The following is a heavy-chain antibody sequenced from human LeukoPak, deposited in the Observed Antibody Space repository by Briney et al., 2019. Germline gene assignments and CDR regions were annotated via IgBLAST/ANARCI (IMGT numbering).Heavy chain of an antibody. CDR2: INHSGST. D-gene: IGHD6-19*01. J-gene: IGHJ6*03. CDR3: ARQMIEAVAGTGGFYYHYYYMDV. Sequence: SETLSLTCAAYGCSFSGYYWSWIRQPPGKGLEWVGEINHSGSTNYNPAVKSRVTTSVDTSKNELSLTLSSVTAADTAVYSSARQMIEAVAGTGGFYYHYYYMDVWGKGTTVTVSS. CDR1: GCSFSGYY. V-gene: IGHV4-34*01.